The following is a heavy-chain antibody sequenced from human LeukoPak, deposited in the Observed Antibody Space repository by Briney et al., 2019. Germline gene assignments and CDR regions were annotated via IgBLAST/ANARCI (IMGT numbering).Heavy chain of an antibody. V-gene: IGHV3-7*01. CDR1: GFTFSTYY. Sequence: GGSLRLSCAASGFTFSTYYMSWVRQAPGKGLKWVANIKQDGSDKSYVGSVKGRFTISRDNANNSLYLQMNSLRAEDTAVYYCARKESNYVTHFDYWGQGTLVTVSS. J-gene: IGHJ4*02. CDR3: ARKESNYVTHFDY. D-gene: IGHD4-11*01. CDR2: IKQDGSDK.